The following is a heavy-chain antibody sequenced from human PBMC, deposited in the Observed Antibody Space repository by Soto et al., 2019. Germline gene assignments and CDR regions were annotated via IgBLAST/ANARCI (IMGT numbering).Heavy chain of an antibody. V-gene: IGHV3-23*01. CDR1: GFTFSSYA. CDR2: ISGSGGST. J-gene: IGHJ3*02. CDR3: AKPPNLYDFWSGYAFDI. Sequence: GGSLRLSCAASGFTFSSYAMSWVRQAPGKGLEWVSAISGSGGSTYYADSVKGRFTISRDNSKNTLYLQMNSLRAEDTAVYYCAKPPNLYDFWSGYAFDIWGQGTMVTVSS. D-gene: IGHD3-3*01.